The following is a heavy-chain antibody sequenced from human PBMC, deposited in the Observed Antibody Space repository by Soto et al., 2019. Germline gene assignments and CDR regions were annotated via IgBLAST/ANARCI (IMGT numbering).Heavy chain of an antibody. CDR3: AHYFYGGTDY. CDR2: IYWDDDK. J-gene: IGHJ4*02. CDR1: GFSLSTSGVG. D-gene: IGHD4-17*01. Sequence: QITLKESGPTLVKPTQTLTLTCTFSGFSLSTSGVGVGWIRQPPGKAMEWLALIYWDDDKRYSPSLKSRLTITKDTSKNQVVLTMTNVDPVDTDTYYCAHYFYGGTDYWGQGTLVTVS. V-gene: IGHV2-5*02.